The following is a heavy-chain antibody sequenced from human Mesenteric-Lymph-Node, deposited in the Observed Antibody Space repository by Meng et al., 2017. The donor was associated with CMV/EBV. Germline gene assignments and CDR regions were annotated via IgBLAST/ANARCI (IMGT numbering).Heavy chain of an antibody. CDR1: GFNFDDYT. Sequence: GESLKISCATSGFNFDDYTMHWVRQAPGKGMEWVASISGGGGYTKNADSVKGRFTVSRDSSKSSVYLQMSNLRIEDTALYFCAKASESRYGGITRCRRYFDYWGQGALVTVSS. J-gene: IGHJ4*02. CDR2: ISGGGGYT. CDR3: AKASESRYGGITRCRRYFDY. D-gene: IGHD2-2*01. V-gene: IGHV3-43*01.